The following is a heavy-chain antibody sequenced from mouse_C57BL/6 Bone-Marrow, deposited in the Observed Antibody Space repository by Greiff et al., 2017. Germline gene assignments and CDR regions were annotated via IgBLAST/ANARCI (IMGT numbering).Heavy chain of an antibody. CDR3: ARYYYGSSYSAWFAY. J-gene: IGHJ3*01. D-gene: IGHD1-1*01. CDR1: GFTFTDYY. CDR2: IRNKANGYTT. V-gene: IGHV7-3*01. Sequence: EVQRVESGGGLVQPGGSLSLSCAASGFTFTDYYMSWVRQPPGKALEWLGFIRNKANGYTTEYSASVKGRFTISRDNSQSILYLQMNALRAEDSATYYCARYYYGSSYSAWFAYWGQGTLVTVSA.